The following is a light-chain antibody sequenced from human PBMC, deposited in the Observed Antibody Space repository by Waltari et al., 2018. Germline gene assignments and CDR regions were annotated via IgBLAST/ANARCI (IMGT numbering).Light chain of an antibody. CDR2: AAS. CDR3: QQATSFPLT. Sequence: DIQMTQSPSSVSASVGDRVTITCRASQGISNWLAWYQQKPGKAPKLLIYAASRLQGGVPSRFSGSASGTDFSLTISSLQPEDFATYYCQQATSFPLTFGGGTKVEIK. CDR1: QGISNW. V-gene: IGKV1-12*01. J-gene: IGKJ4*01.